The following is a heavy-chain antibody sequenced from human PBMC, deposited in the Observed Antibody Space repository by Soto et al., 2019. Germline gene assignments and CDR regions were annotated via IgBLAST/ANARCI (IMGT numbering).Heavy chain of an antibody. J-gene: IGHJ4*02. CDR3: ARDVPRVGATAY. V-gene: IGHV3-11*06. Sequence: QVQLVESGGGLVKPGGSLRLSCAASGFTFSDYYMSWIRQAPGKGLEWVSYISSNSNYTDYAESVKGRFTISRDNAKNSLYLQMNTLRGEDTAVYFCARDVPRVGATAYWGQGALVTVSS. CDR1: GFTFSDYY. CDR2: ISSNSNYT. D-gene: IGHD1-26*01.